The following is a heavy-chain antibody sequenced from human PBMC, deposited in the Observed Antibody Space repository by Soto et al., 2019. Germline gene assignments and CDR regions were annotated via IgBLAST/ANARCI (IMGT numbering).Heavy chain of an antibody. D-gene: IGHD6-19*01. CDR3: ARARIVVAGTIVDY. Sequence: SETLSLTCAVYGGSFSGYYWSWIRQPPGKGLEWIGEINHSGSTNYNPSLKSRVTISVDTSKNQFSLKLSPVTAADTAVYYCARARIVVAGTIVDYWGQGTLVTVSS. J-gene: IGHJ4*02. V-gene: IGHV4-34*01. CDR1: GGSFSGYY. CDR2: INHSGST.